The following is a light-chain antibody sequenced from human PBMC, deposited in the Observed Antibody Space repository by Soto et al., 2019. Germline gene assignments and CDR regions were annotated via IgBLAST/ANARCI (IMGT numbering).Light chain of an antibody. J-gene: IGLJ3*02. Sequence: QSALTQPASVSGSPGQSITISCTGTSSDVGGYNYVSWYQQHPGKAPKLIISNVGDRPSGVSNRFSGSKSGNTASLTISGLQTEDEADYYYSSYTTTSTVVFGGGTKLTVL. CDR2: NVG. V-gene: IGLV2-14*03. CDR1: SSDVGGYNY. CDR3: SSYTTTSTVV.